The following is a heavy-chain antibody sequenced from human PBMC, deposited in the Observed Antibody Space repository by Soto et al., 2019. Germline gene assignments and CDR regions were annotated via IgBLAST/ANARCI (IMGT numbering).Heavy chain of an antibody. CDR2: INLDGSEK. Sequence: EVQLVESGGGLVQPGGSLRLSCAASGFTFRTYWLSWVRQVPGKGLEWVANINLDGSEKNYVDSVKGRFTISRDNARNSLYLQMSSLRAEDTALYYWARDGSTSWYSYDYHGMDVWGQGPTVTVSS. CDR1: GFTFRTYW. D-gene: IGHD5-18*01. CDR3: ARDGSTSWYSYDYHGMDV. V-gene: IGHV3-7*05. J-gene: IGHJ6*02.